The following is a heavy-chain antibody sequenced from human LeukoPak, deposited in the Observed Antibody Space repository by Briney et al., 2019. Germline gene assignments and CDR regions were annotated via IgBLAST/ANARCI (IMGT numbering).Heavy chain of an antibody. D-gene: IGHD3-22*01. CDR1: GFTFRNYL. Sequence: PGGSLRLSCAASGFTFRNYLMNWVRQAPGKGLEWVSFISSTGGTIYYADSVKGRFTVSRDNGKNSLYLQMNSLKTEDTAVYYCTTESHLNYYDSSGYGNWGQGTLVTVSS. CDR2: ISSTGGTI. CDR3: TTESHLNYYDSSGYGN. V-gene: IGHV3-48*01. J-gene: IGHJ4*02.